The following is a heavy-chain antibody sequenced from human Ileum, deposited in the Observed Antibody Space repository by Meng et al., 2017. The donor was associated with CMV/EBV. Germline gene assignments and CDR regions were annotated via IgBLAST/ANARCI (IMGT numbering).Heavy chain of an antibody. CDR1: VYTLSTYH. J-gene: IGHJ4*02. Sequence: KASVYTLSTYHMHWLRQAPGQGLEWMGQINPSNGDTDYAQQFQGRVTMTTDTSTNTVYLEVSSLTSDDTAVFYCARVLVAGRAEYHYWGQGTLVTVSS. CDR2: INPSNGDT. V-gene: IGHV1-46*01. CDR3: ARVLVAGRAEYHY. D-gene: IGHD6-19*01.